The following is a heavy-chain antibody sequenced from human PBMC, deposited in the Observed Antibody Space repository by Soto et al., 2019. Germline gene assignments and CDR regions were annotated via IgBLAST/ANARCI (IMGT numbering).Heavy chain of an antibody. D-gene: IGHD4-17*01. V-gene: IGHV1-2*04. J-gene: IGHJ4*02. Sequence: ASVKVSCKTSGYSFTDYKLHWVRQAPGQGLEWMGWVDPNGGGSNSEQKYKGSVTMTWNTSITTAYLDLTRLTTNDTATYFCATWVDYGDFEGFDFWGQGTLVTVSS. CDR1: GYSFTDYK. CDR2: VDPNGGGS. CDR3: ATWVDYGDFEGFDF.